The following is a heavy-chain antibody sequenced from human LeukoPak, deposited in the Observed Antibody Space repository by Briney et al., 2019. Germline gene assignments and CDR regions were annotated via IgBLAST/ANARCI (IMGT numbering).Heavy chain of an antibody. CDR3: ASQGRSGSYPPSLLDY. J-gene: IGHJ4*02. D-gene: IGHD1-26*01. V-gene: IGHV3-30-3*01. Sequence: GGSLRLSCAASGFTFSSYAMHWVRQAPGKGLEWVAVISYDGSNKYYADSVKGRFTISRDNSKNTLYLQMNSLRAEDTAVYYCASQGRSGSYPPSLLDYWGQGTLVTVSS. CDR2: ISYDGSNK. CDR1: GFTFSSYA.